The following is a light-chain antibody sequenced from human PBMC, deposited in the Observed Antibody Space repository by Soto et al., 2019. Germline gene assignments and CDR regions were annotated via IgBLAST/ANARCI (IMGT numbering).Light chain of an antibody. CDR1: QSISSW. Sequence: DIQLTQSPSFLSPSIGESVTITCRASQSISSWLAWYQQKPGKAPKLLIYDASSLESGVPSRSSGSGSGTESTLTISSLQPDDFATYYCQQYNSYRTFGQGTKVDIK. V-gene: IGKV1-5*01. CDR2: DAS. CDR3: QQYNSYRT. J-gene: IGKJ1*01.